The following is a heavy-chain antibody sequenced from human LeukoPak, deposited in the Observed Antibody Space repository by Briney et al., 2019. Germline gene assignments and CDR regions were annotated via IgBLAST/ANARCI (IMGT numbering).Heavy chain of an antibody. CDR3: ARGVQAEYCSSTSCYPYYYYYYMDV. V-gene: IGHV3-7*01. CDR2: IQQHGSET. D-gene: IGHD2-2*01. Sequence: GGSLRLSCEGSGFTFSNYWMSWVRQAPGKGLEWVANIQQHGSETYYGDSVKGRFTISRDNAKNSLYLQMNSLRAEDTAVYYCARGVQAEYCSSTSCYPYYYYYYMDVWGKGTTVTVSS. J-gene: IGHJ6*03. CDR1: GFTFSNYW.